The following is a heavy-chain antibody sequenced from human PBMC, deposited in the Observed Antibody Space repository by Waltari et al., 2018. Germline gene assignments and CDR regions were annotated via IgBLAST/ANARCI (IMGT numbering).Heavy chain of an antibody. D-gene: IGHD1-26*01. V-gene: IGHV1-8*01. CDR3: AFWGPSGSYYFDY. Sequence: QVQLVQSGAEVKKPGASVKVSCKASGYTFTSHDINWVRQATGQGLGWMGWMNPNIGNTGYAQKFQGRVTMTSNTSISTAYMELGSLRSEDTAVYYCAFWGPSGSYYFDYWGQGTLVTVSS. J-gene: IGHJ4*02. CDR2: MNPNIGNT. CDR1: GYTFTSHD.